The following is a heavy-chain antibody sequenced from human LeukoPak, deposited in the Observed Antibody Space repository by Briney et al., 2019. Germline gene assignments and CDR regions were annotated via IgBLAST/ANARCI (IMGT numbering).Heavy chain of an antibody. J-gene: IGHJ4*02. CDR3: ARGPRIAAAGVLDY. D-gene: IGHD6-13*01. CDR2: IYYSGST. V-gene: IGHV4-39*07. Sequence: SETLSLTCTVSGGSISSYYWGWIRQPPGKGLEWIGSIYYSGSTYYNPSLKSRVTISVDTSKNQFSLKLSSVTAADTAVYYCARGPRIAAAGVLDYWGQGTLVTVSS. CDR1: GGSISSYY.